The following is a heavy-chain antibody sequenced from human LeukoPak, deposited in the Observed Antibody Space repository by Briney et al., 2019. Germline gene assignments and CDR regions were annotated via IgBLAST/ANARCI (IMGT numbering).Heavy chain of an antibody. V-gene: IGHV4-34*01. CDR2: INHSGSI. J-gene: IGHJ5*02. D-gene: IGHD6-13*01. Sequence: PSETLSLTCAAYGGSFSGYYWSWIRQPPGKGLEWIGEINHSGSINYNPSLKSRITISVDTSKNQFSLKLSSVTAADTAVYYCARGGSSSPLWFDPWGQGTLVTVSS. CDR3: ARGGSSSPLWFDP. CDR1: GGSFSGYY.